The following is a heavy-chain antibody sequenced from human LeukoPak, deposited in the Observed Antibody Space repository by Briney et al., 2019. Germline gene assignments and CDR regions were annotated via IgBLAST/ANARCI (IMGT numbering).Heavy chain of an antibody. D-gene: IGHD6-13*01. CDR1: GFTFSPYF. J-gene: IGHJ4*02. CDR3: ARIASHSSSWYDGGY. Sequence: GGSLRLSCAASGFTFSPYFMNWVRQAPGKGLEWVSYISGSSSRTIYYADSVKGRFTISRDNAKNTLYLQMNGLRAEDTGVYYCARIASHSSSWYDGGYWGQGTLVTVSS. V-gene: IGHV3-48*04. CDR2: ISGSSSRTI.